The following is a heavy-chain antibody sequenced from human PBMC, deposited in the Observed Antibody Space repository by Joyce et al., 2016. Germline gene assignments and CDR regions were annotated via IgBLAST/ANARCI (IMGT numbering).Heavy chain of an antibody. CDR2: IKNDGSST. V-gene: IGHV3-74*01. CDR1: GFSFSGYW. Sequence: EVQLVESGGGLVQPGGSLRLSCAASGFSFSGYWIHWVRQAPGKGVVGVSRIKNDGSSTRCADSVKGRFTISRDNAKNTLYLQMNSLRAEDTAVYYCVRGISARPGGPNWFDPWGQGTLVTVSS. CDR3: VRGISARPGGPNWFDP. D-gene: IGHD6-6*01. J-gene: IGHJ5*02.